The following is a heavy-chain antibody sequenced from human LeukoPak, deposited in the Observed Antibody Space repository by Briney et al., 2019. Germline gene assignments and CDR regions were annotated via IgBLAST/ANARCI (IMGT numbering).Heavy chain of an antibody. Sequence: PGGYLRLSCAASGVTSNYMTWVRQAPGKGLEWVSVIYNGGTTYYADSVKGRFTISRDNSKSTLFVYLQMNSLRTDDTALYYCAGGGEAARSLAYWGQGGLGTVSS. CDR2: IYNGGTT. J-gene: IGHJ4*02. CDR3: AGGGEAARSLAY. CDR1: GVTSNY. D-gene: IGHD6-6*01. V-gene: IGHV3-66*02.